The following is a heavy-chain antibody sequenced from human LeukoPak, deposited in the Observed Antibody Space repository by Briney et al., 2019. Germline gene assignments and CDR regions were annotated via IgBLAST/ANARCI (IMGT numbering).Heavy chain of an antibody. Sequence: ASVKVSCKASGYTFTSYDINWVRQATGQGLEWMGWMNPNSGNTGYAQKFQGRVTITRNTSISTAYMELNSLRSEDTAVYYCARVGYDYVWGSYRALGYWGQGTLVTVSS. V-gene: IGHV1-8*03. CDR1: GYTFTSYD. CDR2: MNPNSGNT. J-gene: IGHJ4*02. D-gene: IGHD3-16*02. CDR3: ARVGYDYVWGSYRALGY.